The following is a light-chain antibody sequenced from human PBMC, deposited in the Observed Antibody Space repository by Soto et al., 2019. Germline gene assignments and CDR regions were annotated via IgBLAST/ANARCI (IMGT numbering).Light chain of an antibody. CDR3: QQYNSWPYT. V-gene: IGKV3-15*01. CDR1: QNVGSN. CDR2: GTS. J-gene: IGKJ2*01. Sequence: EIVMTQSPVTLSVSPGERAALSCRASQNVGSNFAWYQQRPGQAPRVLIYGTSTRATGVPARFSGSGSGTDVTLTISGLQSEDFAVYYCQQYNSWPYTFGQGTRLEIK.